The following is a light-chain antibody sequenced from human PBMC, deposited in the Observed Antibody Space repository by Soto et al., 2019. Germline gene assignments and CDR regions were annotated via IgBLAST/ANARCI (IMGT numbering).Light chain of an antibody. CDR2: DAS. Sequence: DIQMTQSPSTLSSSLGDRVTITCRASQSISSWLAWYQHKPGKAPKFLIYDASNLEGGVPSRFSGSASGTEFTLTISSLQPDDFAPYYCQQYDNYPLTFGGGTKVDIK. V-gene: IGKV1-5*01. J-gene: IGKJ4*01. CDR3: QQYDNYPLT. CDR1: QSISSW.